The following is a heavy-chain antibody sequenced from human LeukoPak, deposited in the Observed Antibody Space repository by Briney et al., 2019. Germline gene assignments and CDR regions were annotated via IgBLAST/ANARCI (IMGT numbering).Heavy chain of an antibody. CDR3: ARHSGTSLDY. CDR1: GGSIRSYY. D-gene: IGHD1-26*01. V-gene: IGHV4-59*08. CDR2: ISYSGST. Sequence: SETLSLTCTVSGGSIRSYYWSWIRQPPGKGLEWIGYISYSGSTNYSPSLKGRVTISVDTSKKQFSLMLTSVTAADTAVYYCARHSGTSLDYWGQGTLVTVSS. J-gene: IGHJ4*02.